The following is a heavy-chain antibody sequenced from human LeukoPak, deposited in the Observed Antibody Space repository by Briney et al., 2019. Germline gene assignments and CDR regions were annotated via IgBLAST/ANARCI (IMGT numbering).Heavy chain of an antibody. CDR1: GFTFSSYA. Sequence: GGSLRLSCAASGFTFSSYAMNWVRQAPGKGLEWVSAISGSGGSTYYADSVKGRFTIPRDNSKNTLYLQMNSLRAEDTAVYYCAKAVSGYSSDWTFDYWAREPWSPSPQ. D-gene: IGHD6-19*01. CDR2: ISGSGGST. V-gene: IGHV3-23*01. CDR3: AKAVSGYSSDWTFDY. J-gene: IGHJ4*02.